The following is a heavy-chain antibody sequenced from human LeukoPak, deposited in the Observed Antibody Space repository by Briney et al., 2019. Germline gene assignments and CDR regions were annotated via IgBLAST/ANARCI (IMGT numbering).Heavy chain of an antibody. J-gene: IGHJ4*02. CDR1: GFTLSSYA. D-gene: IGHD3-22*01. CDR3: ARAAYDSSGYLTL. V-gene: IGHV3-23*01. CDR2: VDGGGGGT. Sequence: GGSLRLSCAASGFTLSSYATTWVRQAPGRGLEWVSSVDGGGGGTYYADSVKGRFTISRDNSKNTLYLQMNSLRSEDTALYYCARAAYDSSGYLTLWGQGTLVTVSS.